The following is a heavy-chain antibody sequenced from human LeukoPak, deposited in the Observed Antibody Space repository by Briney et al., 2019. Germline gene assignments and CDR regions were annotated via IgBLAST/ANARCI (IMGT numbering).Heavy chain of an antibody. V-gene: IGHV4-4*02. CDR1: GGSISSSNW. D-gene: IGHD1-7*01. J-gene: IGHJ4*02. CDR3: YPYNWNLGTSDY. CDR2: IYHSGST. Sequence: SGTLSLTCAVSGGSISSSNWWSWVRQPPGKGLEWIGEIYHSGSTNYNPSLKSRVTISVDKSKNQFSLKLSSVTAADTAVYYCYPYNWNLGTSDYWGQGTLVTVSS.